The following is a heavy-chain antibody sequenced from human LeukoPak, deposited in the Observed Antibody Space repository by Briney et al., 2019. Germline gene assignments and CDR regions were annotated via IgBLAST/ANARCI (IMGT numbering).Heavy chain of an antibody. Sequence: GGSLRLSCVASGFTFSDYAMNWVRQAPGKGLEWVSTFKTKYHQVYYADSVKGRFTISRDNSKNTLYLQMNSLRAEDTAVYYCARGRSSDFWSGYYYYYYGMDVWGQGTTVTVSS. J-gene: IGHJ6*02. CDR1: GFTFSDYA. CDR3: ARGRSSDFWSGYYYYYYGMDV. CDR2: FKTKYHQV. D-gene: IGHD3-3*01. V-gene: IGHV3-23*05.